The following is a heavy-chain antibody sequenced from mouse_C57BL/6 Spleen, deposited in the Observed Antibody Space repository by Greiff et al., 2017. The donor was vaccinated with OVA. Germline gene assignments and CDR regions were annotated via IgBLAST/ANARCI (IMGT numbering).Heavy chain of an antibody. D-gene: IGHD2-4*01. V-gene: IGHV5-9*01. J-gene: IGHJ4*01. CDR1: GFTFSSYT. CDR2: ISGGGGNT. Sequence: EVKLVESGGGLVKPGGSLKLSCAASGFTFSSYTMSWVRQTPEKRLEWVATISGGGGNTYYPDSVKGRFTISRDNAKNTLYLQMSSLRSEDTALYYCARGSYDYDGYAMDYWGQGTSVTVSS. CDR3: ARGSYDYDGYAMDY.